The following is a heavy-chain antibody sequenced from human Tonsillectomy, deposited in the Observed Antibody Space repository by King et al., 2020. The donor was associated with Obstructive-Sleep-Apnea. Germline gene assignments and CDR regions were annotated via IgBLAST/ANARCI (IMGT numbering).Heavy chain of an antibody. D-gene: IGHD1-26*01. CDR2: IYPCDSDT. Sequence: QLVQSGAEVKKPGESLKISCKGSGYSFINYWIGWVRQMPGKGLEWMGIIYPCDSDTRSSPSFQGQVTISADKSISLTYLQWSSLKASDTAMYYCARLGSGTYSWYFDYWGQGTLVTVSS. V-gene: IGHV5-51*01. J-gene: IGHJ4*02. CDR3: ARLGSGTYSWYFDY. CDR1: GYSFINYW.